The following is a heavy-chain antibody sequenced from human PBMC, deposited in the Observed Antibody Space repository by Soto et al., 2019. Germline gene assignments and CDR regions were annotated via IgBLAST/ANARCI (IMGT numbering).Heavy chain of an antibody. J-gene: IGHJ4*02. Sequence: GGSLRLSCAASGFTFSSYGMHWVHQAPGKGLEWVAVIWYDGSNKYYADSVKGRFTISRDNSKNTLYLQMNSLRAEDTAVYYCARDTGLPQTSFDYWGQGTLVTVSS. V-gene: IGHV3-33*01. D-gene: IGHD2-21*02. CDR1: GFTFSSYG. CDR3: ARDTGLPQTSFDY. CDR2: IWYDGSNK.